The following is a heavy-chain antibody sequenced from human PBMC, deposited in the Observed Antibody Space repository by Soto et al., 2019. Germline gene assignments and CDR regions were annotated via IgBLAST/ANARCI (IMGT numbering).Heavy chain of an antibody. J-gene: IGHJ6*02. CDR1: GYSISSGYY. V-gene: IGHV4-38-2*01. CDR3: ARLTGYSSGWYTSYYDYYGMDV. D-gene: IGHD6-19*01. Sequence: SETLSLTCAVSGYSISSGYYWGWIRQPPGKGLEWIGSIYHSGSTYYNPSLKSRVTISVDTSKNQFSQKLSSVTAADTAVYYCARLTGYSSGWYTSYYDYYGMDVWGQGTTVTVSS. CDR2: IYHSGST.